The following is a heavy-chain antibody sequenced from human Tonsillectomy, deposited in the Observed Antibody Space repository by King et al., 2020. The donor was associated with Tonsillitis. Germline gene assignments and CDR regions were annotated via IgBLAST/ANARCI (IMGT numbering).Heavy chain of an antibody. CDR2: TNPSGGSS. CDR1: GYTFTSHY. J-gene: IGHJ2*01. V-gene: IGHV1-46*01. D-gene: IGHD3-3*01. Sequence: SGYTFTSHYMHWVRQAPGQGLEWMGITNPSGGSSTYAQNFQGRVTLTRDTSTSTFYMELGSLRSEDTAVYYCARGGITIFGVVIDPGFFDLWGRGTLVTVYS. CDR3: ARGGITIFGVVIDPGFFDL.